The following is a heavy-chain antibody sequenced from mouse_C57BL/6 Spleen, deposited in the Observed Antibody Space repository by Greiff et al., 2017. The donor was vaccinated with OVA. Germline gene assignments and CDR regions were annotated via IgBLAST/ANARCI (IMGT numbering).Heavy chain of an antibody. CDR3: ARRGDAMDY. V-gene: IGHV1-52*01. J-gene: IGHJ4*01. Sequence: QVQLKQSGAELVRPGSSVKLSCKASGYTFTSYWMHWVKQRPIQGLEWIGNIDPSDSETHYNQKFKDKATLTVDKSSSTAYMQLSSLTSEDSAVYYCARRGDAMDYWGQGTSVTVSS. CDR1: GYTFTSYW. CDR2: IDPSDSET.